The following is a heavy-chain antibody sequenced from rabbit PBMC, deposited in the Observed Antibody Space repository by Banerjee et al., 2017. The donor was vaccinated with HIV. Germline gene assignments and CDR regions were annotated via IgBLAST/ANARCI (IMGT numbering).Heavy chain of an antibody. CDR3: ARHVHYVGSDL. Sequence: QEQLVESGGGLVKPGASLTLTCTASGFSFSSSYWMCWVRQAPGKGLEWIACIYGGSSGSTYYASWVNGRFTISSHNAQNTLYLQLNSLTAADTATYFCARHVHYVGSDLWGPGTLVTVS. V-gene: IGHV1S45*01. D-gene: IGHD4-2*01. CDR2: IYGGSSGST. J-gene: IGHJ4*01. CDR1: GFSFSSSYW.